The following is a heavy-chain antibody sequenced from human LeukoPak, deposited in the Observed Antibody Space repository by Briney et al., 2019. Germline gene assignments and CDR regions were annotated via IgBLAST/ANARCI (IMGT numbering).Heavy chain of an antibody. CDR2: PYYSGST. CDR3: ARPGKSDSSGWEFGY. J-gene: IGHJ4*02. Sequence: SETLSLTCTVSGGSICSLYWSWIRPPPGEGLEWLGYPYYSGSTNYNPSLKSRVTISVDTSKNQFSLELSSVTAADTAVYYCARPGKSDSSGWEFGYWGQGTLVTVSS. V-gene: IGHV4-59*11. CDR1: GGSICSLY. D-gene: IGHD6-19*01.